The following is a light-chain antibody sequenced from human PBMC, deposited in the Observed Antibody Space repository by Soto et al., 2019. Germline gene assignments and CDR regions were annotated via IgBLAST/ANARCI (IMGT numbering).Light chain of an antibody. Sequence: DIQMTQSPSSVSASVEDRVTITCRASQDIGSWLAWYQQKPGKAPKLLIYAASSLPSGVPSRFSGGGSGTDFTLTISSLQPEDFATYYCQQANSFPITFGQGTRLEIK. CDR3: QQANSFPIT. CDR2: AAS. J-gene: IGKJ5*01. V-gene: IGKV1-12*01. CDR1: QDIGSW.